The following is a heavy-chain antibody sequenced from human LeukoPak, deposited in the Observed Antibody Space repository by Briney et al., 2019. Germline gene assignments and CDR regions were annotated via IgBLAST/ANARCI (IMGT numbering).Heavy chain of an antibody. V-gene: IGHV3-30*02. J-gene: IGHJ4*02. CDR2: IRYDGSNK. Sequence: GGSLRLSCAASGFTFSNYGMHWVRQAPGKGLEWVAFIRYDGSNKYYADSVKGRFTISRDNSKNTLYLQMNSLRAEDTAVYYCAKVPHDSYYYDSSGFPYYFDYWGQGTLVTVSS. CDR1: GFTFSNYG. D-gene: IGHD3-22*01. CDR3: AKVPHDSYYYDSSGFPYYFDY.